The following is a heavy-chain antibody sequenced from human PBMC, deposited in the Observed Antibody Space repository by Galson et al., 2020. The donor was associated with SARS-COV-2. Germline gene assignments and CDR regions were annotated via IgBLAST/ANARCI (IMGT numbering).Heavy chain of an antibody. CDR1: GSSISSGGYY. Sequence: SETLSLTCTVSGSSISSGGYYWSWIRQHPGKGLEWIGYIYYSGSTYYNPSLKSRVTISVDTSKNQFSLKLSSVTAADTAVYYCARAFEAYGMDVWGQGTTVTVSS. CDR2: IYYSGST. CDR3: ARAFEAYGMDV. V-gene: IGHV4-31*03. J-gene: IGHJ6*02.